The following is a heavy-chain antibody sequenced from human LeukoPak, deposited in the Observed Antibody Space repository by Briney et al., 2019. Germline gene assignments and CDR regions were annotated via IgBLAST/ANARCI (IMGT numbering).Heavy chain of an antibody. CDR3: ASRIAVAGDI. Sequence: SETLSLTCTVSGGSISSSSYYWGWIRQPPGKGLEWIGSIYYSGSTYYNPSLKSRVTISVDTSKNQFSLKLSSVTAADTAVYYCASRIAVAGDIRGQGTMVTVSS. CDR2: IYYSGST. CDR1: GGSISSSSYY. D-gene: IGHD6-19*01. V-gene: IGHV4-39*01. J-gene: IGHJ3*02.